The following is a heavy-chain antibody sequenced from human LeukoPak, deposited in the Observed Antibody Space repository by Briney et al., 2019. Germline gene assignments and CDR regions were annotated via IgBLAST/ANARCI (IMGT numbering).Heavy chain of an antibody. CDR3: ARMGQWLALDY. CDR2: IKQDGSEK. CDR1: GLHVSNFW. V-gene: IGHV3-7*05. J-gene: IGHJ4*02. Sequence: PGGLVSLFCAATGLHVSNFWMSWLRHESRQWLEWVANIKQDGSEKHYVDSVKGRFTISRDNAKNSLFLQMNSLRVEDTAVCYCARMGQWLALDYWGQGTLVTVSS. D-gene: IGHD6-19*01.